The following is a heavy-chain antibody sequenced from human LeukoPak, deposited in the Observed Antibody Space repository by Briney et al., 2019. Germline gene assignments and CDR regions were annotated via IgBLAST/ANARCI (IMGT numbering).Heavy chain of an antibody. CDR1: GYSFSNYW. V-gene: IGHV5-51*01. J-gene: IGHJ4*02. CDR3: ARGVGQPPSLLWFGELPEGAFDY. D-gene: IGHD3-10*01. CDR2: IYPGDSDT. Sequence: GESLKISCKGSGYSFSNYWIGWVRQMPGKGLEWMGIIYPGDSDTRYSPSFQGQVTISADKSINTAYLQWSSLKTSDTAIYYCARGVGQPPSLLWFGELPEGAFDYWGQGTLVTVSS.